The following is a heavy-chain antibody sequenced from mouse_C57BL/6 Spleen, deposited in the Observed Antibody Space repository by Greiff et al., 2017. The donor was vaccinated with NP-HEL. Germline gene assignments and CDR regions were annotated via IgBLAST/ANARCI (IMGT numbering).Heavy chain of an antibody. D-gene: IGHD5-5*01. CDR3: ARKSYLYAMDY. V-gene: IGHV3-6*01. CDR2: ISYDGSN. J-gene: IGHJ4*01. CDR1: GYSITSGYY. Sequence: EVKLMESGPGLVKPSQSLSLTCSVTGYSITSGYYWNWIRQFPGNKLEWMGYISYDGSNNYNPSLKNRISITRDTSKNQFFLKLNSVTTEDTATYYCARKSYLYAMDYWGQGTSVTVSS.